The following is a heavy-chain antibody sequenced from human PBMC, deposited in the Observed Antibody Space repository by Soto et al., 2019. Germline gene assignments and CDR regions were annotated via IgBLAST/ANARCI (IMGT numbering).Heavy chain of an antibody. D-gene: IGHD4-17*01. CDR1: GFTFDDYA. J-gene: IGHJ4*02. V-gene: IGHV3-9*01. CDR2: ISWNSGSI. CDR3: AKSPSYYGDFDY. Sequence: EVQLVESGGGLVQPGRSLRLSCAASGFTFDDYAMHWVRQAPGKGLEWVSGISWNSGSIGYADSVKGRFTISRDNAKNSLYLQMNSLRAEDTALYYCAKSPSYYGDFDYWGQGTLGTVSS.